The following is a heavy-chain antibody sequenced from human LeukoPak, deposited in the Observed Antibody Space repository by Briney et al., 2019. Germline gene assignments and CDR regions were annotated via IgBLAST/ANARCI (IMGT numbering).Heavy chain of an antibody. D-gene: IGHD5-18*01. CDR2: IWDDGSNE. Sequence: GGSLRLSCAASGFTFSNYGMHWVRQAPGKGLEWVAVIWDDGSNEYYADSVKGRFTIFRDNRRNTLYLQMNSLRAEDTAVYYCASLSRNTAMAHYYYYYGMDVWGQGTTVTVSS. CDR1: GFTFSNYG. V-gene: IGHV3-33*01. CDR3: ASLSRNTAMAHYYYYYGMDV. J-gene: IGHJ6*02.